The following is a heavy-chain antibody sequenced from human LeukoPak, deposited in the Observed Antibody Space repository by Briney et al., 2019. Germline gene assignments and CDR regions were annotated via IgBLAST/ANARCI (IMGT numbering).Heavy chain of an antibody. CDR2: ISGSGGST. Sequence: QSGGSLRLSCAASGFTFDDYTMHWVRQAPGKGLEWVSAISGSGGSTYYADSVKGRFTISRDNSKNTVYLQMNSLRAEDTAIYYCAKGRMGYHFDYWGQGTLVTVSS. CDR1: GFTFDDYT. CDR3: AKGRMGYHFDY. V-gene: IGHV3-23*01. J-gene: IGHJ4*02. D-gene: IGHD2-8*01.